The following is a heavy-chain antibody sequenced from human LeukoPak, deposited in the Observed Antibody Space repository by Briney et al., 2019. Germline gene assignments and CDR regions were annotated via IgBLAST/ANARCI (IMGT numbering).Heavy chain of an antibody. Sequence: PSETLSLTCTVSGGSISSYYWSWIRQPAGKGLEWIGRIYTSGSTNYNPSLKSRVTISVDKSKNQFSLKLNSVTAADTAVYYCAREPYDISGDSLFDYWGQGTLVTVSS. CDR3: AREPYDISGDSLFDY. D-gene: IGHD3-22*01. J-gene: IGHJ4*02. CDR1: GGSISSYY. V-gene: IGHV4-4*07. CDR2: IYTSGST.